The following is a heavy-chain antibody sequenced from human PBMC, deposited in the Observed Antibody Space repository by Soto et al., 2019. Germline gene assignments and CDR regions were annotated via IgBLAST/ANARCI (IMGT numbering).Heavy chain of an antibody. V-gene: IGHV1-69*12. CDR3: TLWVAEQHFLDY. D-gene: IGHD3-10*01. Sequence: QVQLVQSGAEVKKPGSSVKVSCKASGGTFSSFGISWVRQAPGQGLEWMGGIIPIYGTTNYAQKFQDRVTITADESTSTTFMALSSLKSEDTAVNYCTLWVAEQHFLDYWGQGTLVTVSS. J-gene: IGHJ4*02. CDR1: GGTFSSFG. CDR2: IIPIYGTT.